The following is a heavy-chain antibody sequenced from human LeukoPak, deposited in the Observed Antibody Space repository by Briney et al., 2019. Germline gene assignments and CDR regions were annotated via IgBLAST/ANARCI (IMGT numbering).Heavy chain of an antibody. CDR1: GGSFSGYY. Sequence: PSETLSLTCAVYGGSFSGYYWSWIRQPPGKWLEWIGSIYYSGSTYYNPSLKSRVTISVDTSKNQFSLKLSSVTAADTAVYYCARQGWNPVLYDSSGYYFDYWGQGTLVTVSS. V-gene: IGHV4-34*01. D-gene: IGHD3-22*01. J-gene: IGHJ4*02. CDR2: IYYSGST. CDR3: ARQGWNPVLYDSSGYYFDY.